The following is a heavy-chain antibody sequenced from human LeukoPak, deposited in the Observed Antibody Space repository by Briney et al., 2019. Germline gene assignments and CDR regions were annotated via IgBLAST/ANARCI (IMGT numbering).Heavy chain of an antibody. Sequence: GGSPRLSCAASGFSFSSYWMSWVRQAPGKGLEWVANIREDGSEKYYVDSVKGRFIISRDNAKNSLYLQMNSLRAEDTAVYYCARHDYHSNSDAFDVWGQGTMVTVSS. V-gene: IGHV3-7*02. CDR3: ARHDYHSNSDAFDV. D-gene: IGHD4-23*01. CDR2: IREDGSEK. CDR1: GFSFSSYW. J-gene: IGHJ3*01.